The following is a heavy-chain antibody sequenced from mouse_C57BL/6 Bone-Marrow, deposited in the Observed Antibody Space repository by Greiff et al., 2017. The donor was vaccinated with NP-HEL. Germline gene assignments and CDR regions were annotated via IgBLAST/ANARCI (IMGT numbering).Heavy chain of an antibody. Sequence: EVHLVESEGGLVQPGSSMKLSCTASGFTFSDYYMAWVRQVPEKGLEWVANINYDGSSTYYLDSLKSRFIISRDNAKNILYLQMSSLKSEDTATYYCARGGLRDYAMDYWGQGTSVTVSS. CDR3: ARGGLRDYAMDY. V-gene: IGHV5-16*01. CDR1: GFTFSDYY. J-gene: IGHJ4*01. D-gene: IGHD2-4*01. CDR2: INYDGSST.